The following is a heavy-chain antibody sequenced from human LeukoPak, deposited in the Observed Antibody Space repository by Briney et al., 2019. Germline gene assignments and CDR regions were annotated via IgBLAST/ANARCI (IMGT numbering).Heavy chain of an antibody. CDR1: GFTFRDYD. CDR3: ARDLWCGEDHDVFES. J-gene: IGHJ3*02. D-gene: IGHD2-21*01. CDR2: ISSTSTYT. Sequence: PGGSLRLSCVASGFTFRDYDMNWIRQAPGKGLEWISYISSTSTYTNYADSVRGRFTVSRDDAKNSLYLQMNSLRAEDTAVYYCARDLWCGEDHDVFESWGQGTMVTVSS. V-gene: IGHV3-11*05.